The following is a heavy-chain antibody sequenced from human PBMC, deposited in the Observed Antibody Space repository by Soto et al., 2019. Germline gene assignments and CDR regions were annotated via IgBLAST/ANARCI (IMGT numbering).Heavy chain of an antibody. D-gene: IGHD6-6*01. CDR3: AREVMGSSPRRYYYYYMDV. J-gene: IGHJ6*03. Sequence: GGSLRLSCAASGFTFSSYSMNWVRQAPGKGLEWVSSISSSSSYIYYADSVKGRFTISRDNAKNSLYLQMNSLRAEDTAVYYCAREVMGSSPRRYYYYYMDVWGKGTTVTVSS. V-gene: IGHV3-21*01. CDR2: ISSSSSYI. CDR1: GFTFSSYS.